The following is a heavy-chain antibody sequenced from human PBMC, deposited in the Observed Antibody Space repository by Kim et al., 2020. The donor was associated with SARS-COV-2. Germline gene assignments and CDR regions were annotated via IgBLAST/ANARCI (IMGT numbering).Heavy chain of an antibody. V-gene: IGHV3-33*01. Sequence: KNYADAVKGRFTISRDNSKNTLYLQMNSLRAEDTAVYYCATPTVTMAFDIWGQGTMVTVSS. D-gene: IGHD4-17*01. CDR3: ATPTVTMAFDI. CDR2: K. J-gene: IGHJ3*02.